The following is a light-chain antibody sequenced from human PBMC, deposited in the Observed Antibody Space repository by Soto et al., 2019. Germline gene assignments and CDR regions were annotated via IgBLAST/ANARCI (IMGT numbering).Light chain of an antibody. V-gene: IGKV1-39*01. J-gene: IGKJ1*01. CDR2: RVS. CDR1: QSITNN. CDR3: QQSYSTPPT. Sequence: IPITPSSSSLSASVREMATIACPASQSITNNLNWYQQKPGRAPKLLIYRVSNLQSGVPPRFSGSGSGTDFTLTISGLQPDDFATYYCQQSYSTPPTFGQGTKVDIK.